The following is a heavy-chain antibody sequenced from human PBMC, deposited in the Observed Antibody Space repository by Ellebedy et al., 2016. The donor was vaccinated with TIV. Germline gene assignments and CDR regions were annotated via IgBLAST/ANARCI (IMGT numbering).Heavy chain of an antibody. CDR3: ARFVRATKAFDI. Sequence: MPSETLSLTCTVSGGSISSSSYDWGWIRLPPGKGLEWIGNIYYSGSTYYNPSLQSRVTISVDTSKNQFSLRLNSVTAADTAVYYCARFVRATKAFDIWGQGTMVTVSS. CDR1: GGSISSSSYD. J-gene: IGHJ3*02. V-gene: IGHV4-39*07. D-gene: IGHD5-12*01. CDR2: IYYSGST.